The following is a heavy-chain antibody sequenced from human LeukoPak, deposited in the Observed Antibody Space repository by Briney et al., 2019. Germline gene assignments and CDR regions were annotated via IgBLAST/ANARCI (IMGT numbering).Heavy chain of an antibody. CDR3: AREFGLYYDSSGYYYDY. V-gene: IGHV1-18*01. CDR2: ISAYNGNT. D-gene: IGHD3-22*01. Sequence: ASVRVSCKASGYTFTIYGISWVRQAPGQGREWMGWISAYNGNTNYTQKLQGRVTMPTGTSTSTAYMELRSLRSDDTAVYYCAREFGLYYDSSGYYYDYWGQGTLVTVSS. J-gene: IGHJ4*02. CDR1: GYTFTIYG.